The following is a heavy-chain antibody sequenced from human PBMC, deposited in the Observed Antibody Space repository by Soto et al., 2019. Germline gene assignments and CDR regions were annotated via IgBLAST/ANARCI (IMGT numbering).Heavy chain of an antibody. J-gene: IGHJ5*02. CDR2: ISSSSSYI. CDR1: GFTFSSYS. CDR3: ARRDYGDYVPNWFDP. Sequence: GGSLRLSCAASGFTFSSYSMNWVRQAPGKGLEWVSSISSSSSYIYYADSVKGRFTISRDNAKNSLYLQMNSLRAEDTAVYYCARRDYGDYVPNWFDPWGQGTLVTVSS. V-gene: IGHV3-21*01. D-gene: IGHD4-17*01.